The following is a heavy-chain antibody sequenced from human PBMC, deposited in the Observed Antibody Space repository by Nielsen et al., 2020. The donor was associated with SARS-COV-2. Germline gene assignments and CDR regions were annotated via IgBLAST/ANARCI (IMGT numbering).Heavy chain of an antibody. CDR2: INPSGSGT. CDR3: AGGADFWSGTQKYYMDV. CDR1: GFTFSSTY. D-gene: IGHD3-3*01. J-gene: IGHJ6*03. Sequence: GESLKISCSASGFTFSSTYMDWVRQAPGEGLGWVSRINPSGSGTAYADSVKGRFAVSRDNAENTVVLQIHSLRVEDTAVYYCAGGADFWSGTQKYYMDVWGKGTTVTVSS. V-gene: IGHV3-74*01.